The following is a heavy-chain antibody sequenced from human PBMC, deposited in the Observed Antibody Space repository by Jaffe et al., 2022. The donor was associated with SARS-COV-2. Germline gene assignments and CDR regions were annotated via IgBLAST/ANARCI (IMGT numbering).Heavy chain of an antibody. D-gene: IGHD3-22*01. CDR3: ARLRDRSGGGAFDF. CDR2: IYHTGTT. V-gene: IGHV4-39*02. CDR1: GGSISSSSYY. Sequence: QLQLQESGPGLVKPSETLSLTCTVSGGSISSSSYYWGWIRQPPGKGLEWIGSIYHTGTTFYNPSLKSRVTIFVDTSKNHFSLNLSSVTAADTAVYYCARLRDRSGGGAFDFWGQGTVVTVSS. J-gene: IGHJ3*01.